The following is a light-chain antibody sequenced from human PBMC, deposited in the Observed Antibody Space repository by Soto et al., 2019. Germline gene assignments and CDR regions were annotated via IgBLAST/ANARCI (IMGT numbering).Light chain of an antibody. CDR3: QQYDSLPYT. V-gene: IGKV1-33*01. CDR2: GAS. Sequence: EIQMTQSPSSLSASLGDRVTITCQASQDINDYSNWYQQKPGKAPRLLIYGASFLEVGVPSRFSGSGSGTHFPYTISSLQPEDVATYYCQQYDSLPYTFGQGTSLEIK. J-gene: IGKJ2*01. CDR1: QDINDY.